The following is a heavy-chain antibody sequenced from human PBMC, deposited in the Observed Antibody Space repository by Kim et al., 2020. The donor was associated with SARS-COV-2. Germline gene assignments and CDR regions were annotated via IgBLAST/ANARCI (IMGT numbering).Heavy chain of an antibody. V-gene: IGHV3-33*05. CDR3: ARDAYYYGSGLFDY. D-gene: IGHD3-10*01. J-gene: IGHJ4*02. Sequence: GGSLRLSCAASGFTFSSYGMHWVRQAPGKGLEWVAVISYDGSNKYYADSVKGRFTISRDNSKNTLYLQMNSLRAEDTAVYYCARDAYYYGSGLFDYWGQGTLVTVSS. CDR2: ISYDGSNK. CDR1: GFTFSSYG.